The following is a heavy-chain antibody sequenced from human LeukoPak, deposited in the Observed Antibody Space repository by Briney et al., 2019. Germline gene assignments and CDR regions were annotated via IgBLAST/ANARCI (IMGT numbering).Heavy chain of an antibody. Sequence: ASVKVSCKASGGTFSSYAISWVRQAPGQGLERMGGIIPIFGTANYAQKFQGRVTITADESTSTAYMELSSLRSEDTAVYYCARGGKAGIDYWGQGTLVTVSS. CDR3: ARGGKAGIDY. D-gene: IGHD5-12*01. CDR1: GGTFSSYA. V-gene: IGHV1-69*01. CDR2: IIPIFGTA. J-gene: IGHJ4*02.